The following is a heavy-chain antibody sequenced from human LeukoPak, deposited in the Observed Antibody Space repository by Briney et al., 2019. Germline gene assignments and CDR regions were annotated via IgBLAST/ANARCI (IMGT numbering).Heavy chain of an antibody. Sequence: GGSLRLSCAASGFTFGSYWMDWVRQSSDQGLEWVANIKHDGTEAYYLDSVKGRFTISRDNAKNALILQMNSLRAEDTAVYYCTRSLDYWGQGTLVTVSS. J-gene: IGHJ4*02. CDR2: IKHDGTEA. CDR1: GFTFGSYW. CDR3: TRSLDY. V-gene: IGHV3-7*01.